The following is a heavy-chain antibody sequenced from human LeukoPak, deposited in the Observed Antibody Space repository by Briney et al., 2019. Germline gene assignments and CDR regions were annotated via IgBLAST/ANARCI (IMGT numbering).Heavy chain of an antibody. CDR2: ISSSSSYI. Sequence: PGGSLRLSCAASGFTFSSYSMNWVRQAPGKGLEWVSSISSSSSYIYYADSVKGRFTISRDNAKNSLYLQMNSLRVDDTAVYYCVHAAYNWNPGSAWGQGTLVTVSS. CDR1: GFTFSSYS. CDR3: VHAAYNWNPGSA. V-gene: IGHV3-21*01. D-gene: IGHD1-20*01. J-gene: IGHJ5*02.